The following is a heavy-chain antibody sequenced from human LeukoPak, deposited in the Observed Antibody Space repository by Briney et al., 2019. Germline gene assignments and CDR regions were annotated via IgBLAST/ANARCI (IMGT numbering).Heavy chain of an antibody. CDR1: GFTFSSYA. CDR3: ARQAAAGLDY. J-gene: IGHJ4*02. Sequence: GGSLRLSCAASGFTFSSYAMSWVRQAPGKGLEWVSAISGSGGSTYYADSVKGRFTISRDTSKNTVYLQMNTLRADDTAVYYCARQAAAGLDYWGQGTLVTVSS. V-gene: IGHV3-23*01. CDR2: ISGSGGST. D-gene: IGHD6-13*01.